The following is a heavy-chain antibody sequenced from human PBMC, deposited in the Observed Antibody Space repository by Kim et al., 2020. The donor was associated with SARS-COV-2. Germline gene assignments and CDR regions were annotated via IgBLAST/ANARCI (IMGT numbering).Heavy chain of an antibody. V-gene: IGHV3-23*01. CDR3: SKKHPIRHSPAFDS. J-gene: IGHJ4*02. Sequence: GGSLRLSCAASGFTFSSRAMSWVRQAPGKGPEWVAAVNYGGNAYYSDSVKGRLIASRDITRDTLHLQMNSLRAEDTALYFCSKKHPIRHSPAFDSWGKGT. CDR1: GFTFSSRA. CDR2: VNYGGNA.